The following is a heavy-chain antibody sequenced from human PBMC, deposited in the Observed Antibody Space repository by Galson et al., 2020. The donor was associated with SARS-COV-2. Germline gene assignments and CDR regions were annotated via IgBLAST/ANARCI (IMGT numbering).Heavy chain of an antibody. CDR3: ARDERRGSLGGSLSEFGWYFDL. CDR1: EFTLSNHA. Sequence: TGGSLRLSCAASEFTLSNHALHWVRQAPAKRLDWVAVISYHRSTTYYADSVRGRFTISRDNSKNTLYLQMNSLSTEDTALHYCARDERRGSLGGSLSEFGWYFDLWGRGTQVTVSS. V-gene: IGHV3-30-3*01. J-gene: IGHJ2*01. CDR2: ISYHRSTT. D-gene: IGHD3-16*01.